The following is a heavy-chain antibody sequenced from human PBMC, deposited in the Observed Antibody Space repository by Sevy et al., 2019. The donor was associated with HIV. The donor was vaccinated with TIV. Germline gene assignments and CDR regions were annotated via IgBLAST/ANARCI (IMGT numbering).Heavy chain of an antibody. J-gene: IGHJ3*02. CDR1: GGSFSGYY. D-gene: IGHD2-15*01. Sequence: SETLSLTCAVYGGSFSGYYWSWIRQPPGKGLEWIGEINHSGGTNYNPSLKSRVTISVDTSKNQIFLKLNSVTAADTAGFYCARHCTGSSCSHAFDIWGQGTRVTVSS. CDR2: INHSGGT. CDR3: ARHCTGSSCSHAFDI. V-gene: IGHV4-34*01.